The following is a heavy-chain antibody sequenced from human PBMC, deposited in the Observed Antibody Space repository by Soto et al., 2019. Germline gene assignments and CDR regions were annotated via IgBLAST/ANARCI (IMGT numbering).Heavy chain of an antibody. CDR1: GGSISSDNYH. CDR2: IYYSGSI. J-gene: IGHJ6*02. D-gene: IGHD2-15*01. CDR3: AREDVGGGRDYYGLDV. Sequence: SETLSLTCTVSGGSISSDNYHWTWIRQSPGKGLEWIGYIYYSGSIFYNPSFKSRVTISVDTSKNQFSLQLSSVTAADTAVYFCAREDVGGGRDYYGLDVWGQGTTGNVSS. V-gene: IGHV4-30-4*08.